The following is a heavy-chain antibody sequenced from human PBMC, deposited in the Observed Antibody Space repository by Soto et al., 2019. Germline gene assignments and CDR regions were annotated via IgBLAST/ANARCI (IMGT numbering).Heavy chain of an antibody. CDR2: IYYSGGS. CDR3: ARGLYSNIWLDP. Sequence: QLQLQESGPGLVQPSETLSLTCTVSGGSISSSSYYWGWIRQPPGKGLEWIWIIYYSGGSYYNSALQSRVTLPVDMTENRFTLEMSAVTAAYTSVYYCARGLYSNIWLDPWGQGTMVNVSS. J-gene: IGHJ5*02. D-gene: IGHD4-4*01. V-gene: IGHV4-39*01. CDR1: GGSISSSSYY.